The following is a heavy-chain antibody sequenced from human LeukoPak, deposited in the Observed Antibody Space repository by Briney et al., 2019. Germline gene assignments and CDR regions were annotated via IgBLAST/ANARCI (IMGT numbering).Heavy chain of an antibody. J-gene: IGHJ4*02. Sequence: PGGSLRLSCAASGFTFSSYAMHWVRQAPGKGLEWVAVISYDGSNKYYADSVKGRFTTSRDNSKNTLYLQMSSLRAEDTAVYYCVKSLHGDAYWGQGTLVTVSS. D-gene: IGHD7-27*01. CDR3: VKSLHGDAY. CDR1: GFTFSSYA. V-gene: IGHV3-30-3*02. CDR2: ISYDGSNK.